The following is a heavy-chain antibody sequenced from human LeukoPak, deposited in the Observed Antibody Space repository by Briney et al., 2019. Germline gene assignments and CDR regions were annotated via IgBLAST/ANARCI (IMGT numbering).Heavy chain of an antibody. CDR1: GYTFTGYY. CDR3: ARGVLPAAMRGVGDAFDI. Sequence: GASVKVSCKASGYTFTGYYIHWVRQAPGQGLEWMGWSNPNSGGTNYAQKFQGWVTMTRDTSISTAYMELSRLRSDDTAVYFCARGVLPAAMRGVGDAFDIWGQGTKVTVSS. V-gene: IGHV1-2*04. CDR2: SNPNSGGT. D-gene: IGHD2-2*01. J-gene: IGHJ3*02.